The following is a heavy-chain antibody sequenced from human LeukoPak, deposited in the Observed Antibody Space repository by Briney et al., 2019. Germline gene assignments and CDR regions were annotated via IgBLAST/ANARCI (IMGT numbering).Heavy chain of an antibody. CDR1: GGTFSSYT. Sequence: SVKVSCKASGGTFSSYTISWVRQAPRQGLEWMGRIIPILGIANYAQKFQGRVTITADKPTSTAYMELSSLRSEDTAVYYCARDIAAAGTGRAFDIWGQGTMVTVSS. CDR3: ARDIAAAGTGRAFDI. CDR2: IIPILGIA. V-gene: IGHV1-69*04. J-gene: IGHJ3*02. D-gene: IGHD6-13*01.